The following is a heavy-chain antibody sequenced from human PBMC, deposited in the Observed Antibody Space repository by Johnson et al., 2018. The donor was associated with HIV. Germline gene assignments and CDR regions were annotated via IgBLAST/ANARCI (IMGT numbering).Heavy chain of an antibody. D-gene: IGHD3-10*01. CDR1: GFTFSSYA. CDR3: AKDLNYGSGPVDI. J-gene: IGHJ3*02. CDR2: ISYDGSNK. Sequence: QMLLVESGGGVVQPGRSLRLSCAASGFTFSSYAMHWVRQAPGKGLEWVAVISYDGSNKYYADSVKGRFTISRDNSKNTLYLQMNSLRADDTAMYYCAKDLNYGSGPVDIWGQGTMVTVSS. V-gene: IGHV3-30-3*01.